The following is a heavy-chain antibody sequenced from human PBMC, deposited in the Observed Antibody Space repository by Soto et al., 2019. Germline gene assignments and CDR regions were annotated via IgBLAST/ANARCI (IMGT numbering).Heavy chain of an antibody. Sequence: QVQLVESGGGVVQPGRSLRLSCAASGFTFSSYGMHWVRQAPGKGLEWVAVISYDGSNKYYADSVKGRFTISRDNSKNTLYLQMNSLRAEDTAVYYCAKSDSYGNMYYFDYWGQGTLVTVSS. D-gene: IGHD5-18*01. CDR3: AKSDSYGNMYYFDY. CDR2: ISYDGSNK. V-gene: IGHV3-30*18. J-gene: IGHJ4*02. CDR1: GFTFSSYG.